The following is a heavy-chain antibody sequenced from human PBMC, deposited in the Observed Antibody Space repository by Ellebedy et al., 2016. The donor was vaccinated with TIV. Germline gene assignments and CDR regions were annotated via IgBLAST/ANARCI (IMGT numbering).Heavy chain of an antibody. CDR3: ARGNYDILTGPLYYFDY. Sequence: ASVKVSXXASGYTFTSYYMHWVRQAPGQGLEWMGIINPSGGSTSYAQKFQGRVTMTRDTSTSTAYMELSSLRSEDTAVYYCARGNYDILTGPLYYFDYWGQGTLVTVSS. CDR1: GYTFTSYY. J-gene: IGHJ4*02. V-gene: IGHV1-46*01. D-gene: IGHD3-9*01. CDR2: INPSGGST.